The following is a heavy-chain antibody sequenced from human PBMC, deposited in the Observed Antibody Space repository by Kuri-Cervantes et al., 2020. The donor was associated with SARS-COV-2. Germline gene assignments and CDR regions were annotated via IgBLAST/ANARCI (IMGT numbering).Heavy chain of an antibody. D-gene: IGHD1-26*01. CDR1: GYTLTELS. Sequence: ASVKVSCKVSGYTLTELSMHWVRQAPGKGLEWMGGFDPEDGETIYAQKFQGRVTMTEDTSTDTAYMELSSLRSEDTAMYYCATGSVFSGSYWFDPWGQGTLVTVSS. J-gene: IGHJ5*02. CDR3: ATGSVFSGSYWFDP. CDR2: FDPEDGET. V-gene: IGHV1-24*01.